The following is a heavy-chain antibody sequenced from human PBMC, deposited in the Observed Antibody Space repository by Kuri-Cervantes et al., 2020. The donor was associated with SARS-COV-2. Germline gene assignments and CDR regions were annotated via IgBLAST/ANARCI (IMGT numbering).Heavy chain of an antibody. CDR3: ARLRRHNNGWFATGYYMDV. Sequence: GSLRLSCGVYGGSFSNFHRNWVRQPPGKGLEWIGEINYSGTTNYNPSLKSRVTISVDTSKNQFSLNLTSVTAADTAVYYCARLRRHNNGWFATGYYMDVWGKGTTVTVSS. J-gene: IGHJ6*03. D-gene: IGHD6-19*01. V-gene: IGHV4-34*01. CDR1: GGSFSNFH. CDR2: INYSGTT.